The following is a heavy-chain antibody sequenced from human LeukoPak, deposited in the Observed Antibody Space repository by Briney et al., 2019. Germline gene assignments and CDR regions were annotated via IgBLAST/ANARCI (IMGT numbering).Heavy chain of an antibody. CDR2: ISSSSSYI. D-gene: IGHD2-2*02. V-gene: IGHV3-21*01. J-gene: IGHJ4*02. CDR1: GFTFSSYS. Sequence: GGSLRLSCAASGFTFSSYSMNWVRQAPGKGLEWVSSISSSSSYIYYADSVKGRFTISRDNAKNSLYLQMNSLRAEDTAVYYCARDSPKYCSSSSCYMRYWGQGTLVTVYS. CDR3: ARDSPKYCSSSSCYMRY.